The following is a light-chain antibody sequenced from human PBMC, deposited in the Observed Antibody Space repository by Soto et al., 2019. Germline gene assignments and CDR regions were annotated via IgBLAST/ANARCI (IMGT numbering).Light chain of an antibody. CDR2: GAS. Sequence: EIVLTQSPATLSLSPGERATLSCRASLNVNSYLAWYQQKPGQAPRLLIYGASSRATGIPDRFSGSGSGTDFTLTISRLEPEDFAVYYCQQYGSSPPITFGGGTQVDIK. CDR1: LNVNSY. J-gene: IGKJ4*01. CDR3: QQYGSSPPIT. V-gene: IGKV3-20*01.